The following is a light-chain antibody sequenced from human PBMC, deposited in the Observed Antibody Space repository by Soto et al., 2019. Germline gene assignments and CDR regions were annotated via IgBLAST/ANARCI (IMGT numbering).Light chain of an antibody. CDR3: QQYNKWPLYS. V-gene: IGKV3-11*01. CDR1: QSVSSY. CDR2: DAS. Sequence: EIVLTQSPATLSLSPGERATLSCRASQSVSSYLAWYQQKPGQAPRLLIYDASNRATGIPARFSGRGSGTEFTLTISSLQAEDFALYFCQQYNKWPLYSFGQGTKLEIK. J-gene: IGKJ2*01.